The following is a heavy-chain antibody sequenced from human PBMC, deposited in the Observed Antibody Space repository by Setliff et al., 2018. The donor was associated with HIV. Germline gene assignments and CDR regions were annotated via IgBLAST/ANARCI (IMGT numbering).Heavy chain of an antibody. J-gene: IGHJ5*02. CDR1: GYDFTAYA. V-gene: IGHV1-18*01. CDR2: IGGDNANI. D-gene: IGHD2-8*02. Sequence: ASVKVSCKASGYDFTAYAISWVRQAPGQGLEWMGRIGGDNANIKFAQSFQGRVTMTTDISTNTAYLELTSLRSDDTAVYYCARYAASGTGWFDPWGQGTRVTVSS. CDR3: ARYAASGTGWFDP.